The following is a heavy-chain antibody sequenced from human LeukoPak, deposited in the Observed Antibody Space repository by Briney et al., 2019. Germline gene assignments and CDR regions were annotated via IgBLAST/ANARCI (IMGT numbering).Heavy chain of an antibody. J-gene: IGHJ5*02. D-gene: IGHD1-26*01. CDR3: ARATGSYPYNWFDP. Sequence: GGSLRLSCAASGFTVSSNYMSWARQAPGKGLEWVSVIYSGGSTYYADSVKGRFTISRDNSKNTLYLQMNRLRAEDTAVYYCARATGSYPYNWFDPWGQGTLVTVSS. V-gene: IGHV3-53*01. CDR1: GFTVSSNY. CDR2: IYSGGST.